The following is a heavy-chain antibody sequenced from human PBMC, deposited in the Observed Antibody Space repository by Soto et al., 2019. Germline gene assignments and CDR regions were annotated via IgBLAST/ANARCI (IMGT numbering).Heavy chain of an antibody. D-gene: IGHD4-17*01. Sequence: EVKLVESGGGLVQPGGSLRLSCAASGFAFSSYYMSWVRQAPGKGLEWVANIKQDEREKYYLDSVKGRFTISRDDAKNSLFLQRNSLRVDDTAVYYCAREKRANGYLDYWGQGTLVSVSS. J-gene: IGHJ4*02. CDR2: IKQDEREK. CDR1: GFAFSSYY. V-gene: IGHV3-7*01. CDR3: AREKRANGYLDY.